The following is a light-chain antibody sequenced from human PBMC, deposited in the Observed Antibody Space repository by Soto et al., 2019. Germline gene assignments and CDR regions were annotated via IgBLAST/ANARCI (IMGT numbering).Light chain of an antibody. CDR3: NSYRTVSTYV. V-gene: IGLV2-14*01. CDR2: DVG. J-gene: IGLJ1*01. Sequence: QSALTQPASVSGSPGQSITIACTGTSSDIGGYNFVSWYQQHPGKAPKLLIYDVGNRSSGVSNRFSGSKSGNTASLTISGLQAEDEAHYYCNSYRTVSTYVFGTGTKLTVL. CDR1: SSDIGGYNF.